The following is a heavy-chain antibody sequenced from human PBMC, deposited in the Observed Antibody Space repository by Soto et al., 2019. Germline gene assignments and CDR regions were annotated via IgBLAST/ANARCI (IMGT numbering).Heavy chain of an antibody. V-gene: IGHV5-51*01. J-gene: IGHJ4*02. CDR2: IYPGDSDT. CDR3: ARSRITGSTWSFDY. CDR1: GYSFTNYW. Sequence: GESLKISCKVSGYSFTNYWIGWVRQMPGKGLEWMGIIYPGDSDTRYRPSFRGQVTVSADKSISTAYLQWSSLKASDTAMYYCARSRITGSTWSFDYWGQGTLVTVSS. D-gene: IGHD1-20*01.